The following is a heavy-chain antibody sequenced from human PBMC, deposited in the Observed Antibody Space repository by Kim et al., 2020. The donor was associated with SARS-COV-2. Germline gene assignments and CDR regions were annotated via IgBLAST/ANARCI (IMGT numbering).Heavy chain of an antibody. CDR1: GFIFSNSW. J-gene: IGHJ4*02. V-gene: IGHV3-7*01. CDR3: TRSLEY. Sequence: GRSLRLSCAASGFIFSNSWMTWVRQAPGKGLEWVATISADGSQKYHVDSVKGRFTTSRDNAENSLYLQMNSLRVEDTAIYYCTRSLEYRGQGTLVTVSS. CDR2: ISADGSQK.